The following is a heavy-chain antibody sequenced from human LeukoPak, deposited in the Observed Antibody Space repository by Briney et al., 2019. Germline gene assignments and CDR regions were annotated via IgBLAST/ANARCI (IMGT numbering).Heavy chain of an antibody. CDR3: ARNDSSGYFDY. CDR2: VYHSGST. D-gene: IGHD3-22*01. J-gene: IGHJ4*02. Sequence: SETLSLTCAVSDYSISSGNYWGWIRQPPGKGLEWIGSVYHSGSTHYSPSLKSRVTIAVGTSKNQFSLKLSSVTAADTAVYYCARNDSSGYFDYWGQGTLVNVSS. V-gene: IGHV4-38-2*01. CDR1: DYSISSGNY.